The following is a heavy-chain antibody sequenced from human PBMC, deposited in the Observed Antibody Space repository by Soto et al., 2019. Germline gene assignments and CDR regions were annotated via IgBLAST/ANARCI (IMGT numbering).Heavy chain of an antibody. CDR1: GFTFSSYS. D-gene: IGHD6-6*01. V-gene: IGHV3-21*01. CDR2: ISSSSSYI. Sequence: GGSLRLSCAASGFTFSSYSMNWVRQAPGKGLEWVSSISSSSSYIYYADSVKGRFTISRDNAKNSLYLQMNSLRAEDTAVYYCARDPPRRGVDSSSAIWGQGTMVTVSS. J-gene: IGHJ3*02. CDR3: ARDPPRRGVDSSSAI.